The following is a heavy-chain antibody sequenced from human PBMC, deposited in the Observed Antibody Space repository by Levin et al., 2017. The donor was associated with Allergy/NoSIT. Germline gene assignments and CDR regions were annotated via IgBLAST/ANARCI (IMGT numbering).Heavy chain of an antibody. Sequence: SETLSLTCAVSGGSVSSSNWWSWVRQPPGKGLEWIGEIYHSGSTNNNPSLRSRLTMSLDKSKNQFSLRLSSVTAADTAVYYCAKGGYYGSGTYTNTPFDSWGQGNPVTVSS. J-gene: IGHJ4*02. V-gene: IGHV4-4*02. D-gene: IGHD3-10*01. CDR1: GGSVSSSNW. CDR3: AKGGYYGSGTYTNTPFDS. CDR2: IYHSGST.